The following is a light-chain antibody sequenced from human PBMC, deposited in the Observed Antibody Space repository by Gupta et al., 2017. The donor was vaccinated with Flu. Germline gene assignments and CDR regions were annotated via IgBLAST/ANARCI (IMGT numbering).Light chain of an antibody. V-gene: IGLV3-21*02. J-gene: IGLJ3*02. Sequence: GQTARITLGGNNIGRKSVHWYLQKPGQAPVLVVCDNIDRPSGIPERFSGSNSGNTATLTINRVEAGDEADYYCQVWDSSSAQRVFGGGTKLTV. CDR3: QVWDSSSAQRV. CDR1: NIGRKS. CDR2: DNI.